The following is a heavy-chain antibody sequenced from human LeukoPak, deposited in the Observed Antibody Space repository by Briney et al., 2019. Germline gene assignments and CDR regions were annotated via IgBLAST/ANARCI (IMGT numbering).Heavy chain of an antibody. CDR3: AKESSLDGDYGPFDY. Sequence: RGSLRLSCAASGFTFSSYAMSWVRQAPGKGLEWVSAISGSGGSSYYADSVKGRFTISRDNSKNTLYLQMNSLRAEDTAVYYCAKESSLDGDYGPFDYWGQGTLVTVSS. V-gene: IGHV3-23*01. CDR1: GFTFSSYA. D-gene: IGHD4-17*01. J-gene: IGHJ4*02. CDR2: ISGSGGSS.